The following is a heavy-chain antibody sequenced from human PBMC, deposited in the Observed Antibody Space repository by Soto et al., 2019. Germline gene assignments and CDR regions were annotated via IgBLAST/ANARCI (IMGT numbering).Heavy chain of an antibody. V-gene: IGHV3-21*01. Sequence: GGSPRLSCAASGFTLSPYGMDWVRQAPGKGLEWVSSISSSSIYKHYADSVKGRFTISRDNAKNSLYLEMNSLRAEDTAVYYCAREKMRDVVVVPTGYYFDFWGRGTLVTVSS. CDR2: ISSSSIYK. CDR1: GFTLSPYG. D-gene: IGHD2-2*01. CDR3: AREKMRDVVVVPTGYYFDF. J-gene: IGHJ4*02.